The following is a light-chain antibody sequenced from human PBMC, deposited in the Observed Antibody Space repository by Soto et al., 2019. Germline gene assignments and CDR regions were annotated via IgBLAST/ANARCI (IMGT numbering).Light chain of an antibody. V-gene: IGLV2-23*01. J-gene: IGLJ1*01. Sequence: HSVLNQPASVSGSPGQSITISCTGTSTDVGSYNLVSWYQQHPGKAPKLMIYEGSKRPSGFSNRFSGSKSGNTASLTISGLEAEEEADYYCCSYAGSSTYVLGTGEELTV. CDR1: STDVGSYNL. CDR3: CSYAGSSTYV. CDR2: EGS.